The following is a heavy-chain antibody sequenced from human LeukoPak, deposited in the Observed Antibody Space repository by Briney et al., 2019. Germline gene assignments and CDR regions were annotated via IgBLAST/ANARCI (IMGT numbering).Heavy chain of an antibody. CDR2: IGGSGGTT. CDR3: AKRSVSGYTSGWDWYFDL. V-gene: IGHV3-23*01. D-gene: IGHD6-25*01. CDR1: GFTFSNYA. J-gene: IGHJ2*01. Sequence: PGGSLRLSCASSGFTFSNYAMSWVRQAPGKGLEWVSAIGGSGGTTYYAYSVRGRFSISRDNSDNTLFLQMYSLRAEDTAVYYCAKRSVSGYTSGWDWYFDLWGRGTLVTVSS.